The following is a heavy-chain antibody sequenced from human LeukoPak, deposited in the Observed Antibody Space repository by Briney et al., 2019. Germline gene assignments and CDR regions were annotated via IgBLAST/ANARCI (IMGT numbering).Heavy chain of an antibody. CDR1: GFSLSTSGMC. Sequence: ASGPTLVNPTQTLTLTCTFSGFSLSTSGMCVSWIRQPPGKALEWLARIDWDDDKYYSTSLKTRLTISKDTSKNQVVLTMTNMDPVDTATYYCARNTRSYGDYWFDPWGKGTLVTVSS. V-gene: IGHV2-70*11. J-gene: IGHJ5*02. CDR3: ARNTRSYGDYWFDP. D-gene: IGHD4-17*01. CDR2: IDWDDDK.